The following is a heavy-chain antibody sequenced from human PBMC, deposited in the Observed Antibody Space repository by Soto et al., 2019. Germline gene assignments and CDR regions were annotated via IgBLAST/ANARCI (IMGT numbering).Heavy chain of an antibody. CDR3: ARGPDCTNGVCYFGYGMDV. CDR1: GVTFSSYA. D-gene: IGHD2-8*01. J-gene: IGHJ6*02. Sequence: PVKVSCQASGVTFSSYAISWVRQAPGQGLEWMGGIIPIFGTANYAQKFQGRVTITADKSTSTAYMELGSLRSEDTAVYYCARGPDCTNGVCYFGYGMDVWGQGTTVTVSS. V-gene: IGHV1-69*06. CDR2: IIPIFGTA.